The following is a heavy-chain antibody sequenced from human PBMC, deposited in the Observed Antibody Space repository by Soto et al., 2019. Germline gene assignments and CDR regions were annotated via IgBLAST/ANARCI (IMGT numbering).Heavy chain of an antibody. CDR3: AKCAGSCWYSDY. V-gene: IGHV3-23*01. CDR1: GFTFSSYA. D-gene: IGHD6-19*01. CDR2: ISGSGANT. J-gene: IGHJ4*02. Sequence: EVQLLESAGGLVKPGGSLSLSCAASGFTFSSYAMRWVRQAPGKGLEWVSAISGSGANTYYADSVKGRFTISRDNSKNPLFLQQNSLRDEDTAVYYCAKCAGSCWYSDYWGQGTLVTVSS.